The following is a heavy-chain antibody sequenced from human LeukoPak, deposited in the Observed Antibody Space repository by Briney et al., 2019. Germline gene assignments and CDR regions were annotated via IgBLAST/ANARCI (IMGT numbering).Heavy chain of an antibody. CDR2: ISGSGDYT. J-gene: IGHJ4*02. V-gene: IGHV3-23*01. CDR1: GFTFSNYA. CDR3: AREYDFWSGKSDHFDY. D-gene: IGHD3-3*01. Sequence: GGSLRLSCAASGFTFSNYAMSWVRQAPGKGLEWVSVISGSGDYTNYADSVKGRFTISRDNSKNTLYLQMNTLRAEDTAVYYCAREYDFWSGKSDHFDYWGQGTLVTVSS.